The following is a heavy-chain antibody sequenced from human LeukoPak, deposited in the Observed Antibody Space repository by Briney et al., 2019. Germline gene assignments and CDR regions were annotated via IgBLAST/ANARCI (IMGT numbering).Heavy chain of an antibody. D-gene: IGHD3-10*01. CDR3: ARGLSWFGELFSDWFDP. Sequence: SETLSLTCAVYGGSFSGYFWSWIRQPPGKGLEWIGEINHSGSTNYNPSLKSRVTISVDTSKNQFSLKLSSVTAADTAVYYCARGLSWFGELFSDWFDPWGQGTLVTVSS. J-gene: IGHJ5*02. CDR1: GGSFSGYF. V-gene: IGHV4-34*01. CDR2: INHSGST.